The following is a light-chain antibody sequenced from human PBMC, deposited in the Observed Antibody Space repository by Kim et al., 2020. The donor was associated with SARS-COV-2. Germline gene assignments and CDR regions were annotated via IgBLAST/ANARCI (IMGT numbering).Light chain of an antibody. Sequence: TVTNSCTRSSGGIASNCVQWYQQRPGRAPTTVIYVDNQRPSGVPDRFSGSIDSSSNSASLTISGLKTEDEADYYCQSYDSSNQVFGGGTQLTVL. J-gene: IGLJ2*01. CDR2: VDN. CDR3: QSYDSSNQV. CDR1: SGGIASNC. V-gene: IGLV6-57*03.